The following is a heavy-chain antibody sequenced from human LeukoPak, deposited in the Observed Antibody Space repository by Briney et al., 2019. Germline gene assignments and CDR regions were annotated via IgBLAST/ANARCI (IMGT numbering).Heavy chain of an antibody. J-gene: IGHJ4*02. CDR2: MNPNSGGT. V-gene: IGHV1-2*02. Sequence: ASVKVSCKASGYTFTGYYIHWVRQAPGQGLEWMGWMNPNSGGTNSAQKFQGRVTMTRDTSISTAYMELGRLRSDDTAVYYCAPGDRTGTTSGVSGMALYYLDYWGQGTLVTVSS. CDR3: APGDRTGTTSGVSGMALYYLDY. CDR1: GYTFTGYY. D-gene: IGHD1-1*01.